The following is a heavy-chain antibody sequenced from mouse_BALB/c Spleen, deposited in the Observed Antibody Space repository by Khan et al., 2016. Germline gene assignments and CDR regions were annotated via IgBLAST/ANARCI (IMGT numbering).Heavy chain of an antibody. Sequence: QVQLQQSGAELMKPGASVKISCKATVYTFSNYWIEWVKQRPGHGLEWIGDILPGSGYSNYNENFKGKAPFTGDAPSNTAYMQLISLTSDDSAVYFCARALYSMDYWGQGTSVTVSS. J-gene: IGHJ4*01. CDR3: ARALYSMDY. CDR2: ILPGSGYS. CDR1: VYTFSNYW. V-gene: IGHV1-9*01.